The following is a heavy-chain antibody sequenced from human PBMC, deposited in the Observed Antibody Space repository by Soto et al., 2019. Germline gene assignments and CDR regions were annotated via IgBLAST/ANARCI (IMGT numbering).Heavy chain of an antibody. CDR3: ATFLAGFHDAFDI. CDR2: IDPSDSYT. CDR1: GYSFTSYW. J-gene: IGHJ3*02. D-gene: IGHD3-3*01. V-gene: IGHV5-10-1*01. Sequence: GESLKISCKGSGYSFTSYWISWVRQMPGKGLEWMGRIDPSDSYTNYSPSFQGHVTISADKSISTAYLQWSSLKASDTAMYYYATFLAGFHDAFDIWGQGTMVTVSS.